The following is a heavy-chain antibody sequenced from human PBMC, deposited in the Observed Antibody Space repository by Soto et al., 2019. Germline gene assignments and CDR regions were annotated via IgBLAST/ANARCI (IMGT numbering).Heavy chain of an antibody. CDR3: ARGSDYGDLSYYMDV. V-gene: IGHV3-64*01. D-gene: IGHD4-17*01. J-gene: IGHJ6*03. CDR2: ISSNGGST. CDR1: GFTFSSYA. Sequence: PGGSLRLSCAASGFTFSSYAMHWVRQAPGKGLEYVSAISSNGGSTYYANSVKGRFTISRDNSKNTLYLQMGSLRAEDMAVYYCARGSDYGDLSYYMDVWGKGTTVTVSS.